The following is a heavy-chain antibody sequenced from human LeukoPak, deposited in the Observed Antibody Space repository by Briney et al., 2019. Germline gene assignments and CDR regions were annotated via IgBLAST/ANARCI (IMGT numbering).Heavy chain of an antibody. CDR2: INPSGGST. CDR1: GYTFTSYY. V-gene: IGHV1-46*01. J-gene: IGHJ5*02. Sequence: ASVKVSCKASGYTFTSYYMHWVRQAPGQGLEWTGIINPSGGSTSYAQKFQGRVTMTRDTSTSTVYMELSSLRSEDTAVYYCARDQGVTIFGVPYNWFDPWGQGTLVTVSS. CDR3: ARDQGVTIFGVPYNWFDP. D-gene: IGHD3-3*01.